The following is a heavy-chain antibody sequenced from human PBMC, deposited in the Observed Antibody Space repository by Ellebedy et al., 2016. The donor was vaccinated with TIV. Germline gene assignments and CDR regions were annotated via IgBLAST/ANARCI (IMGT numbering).Heavy chain of an antibody. J-gene: IGHJ4*02. V-gene: IGHV3-23*01. CDR1: GFTVKSNY. Sequence: GESLKISCAASGFTVKSNYMSWVRQAPGKGLEWVSGISAGGDNTYHVDSVKGRFTISRDNSKNTLYLQMNSLRAEDTAVYYCVKLDSSGYYYGRLDYWGQGSLVTVSS. CDR2: ISAGGDNT. CDR3: VKLDSSGYYYGRLDY. D-gene: IGHD3-22*01.